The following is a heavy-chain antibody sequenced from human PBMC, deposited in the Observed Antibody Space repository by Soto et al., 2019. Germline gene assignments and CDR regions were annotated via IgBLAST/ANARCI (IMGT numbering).Heavy chain of an antibody. Sequence: EVQLVESGGGLVQPGGSLRLSCAASGFTVSSNYMSWVRQAPGKGLEWLSVIYTDDSTYYADSVKGRFTISRHNSKNTLYLQMNSLRAEDTAVYYCTSATSGSSGPLYWGQGTLVTVSS. CDR3: TSATSGSSGPLY. CDR2: IYTDDST. J-gene: IGHJ4*02. D-gene: IGHD3-22*01. CDR1: GFTVSSNY. V-gene: IGHV3-53*04.